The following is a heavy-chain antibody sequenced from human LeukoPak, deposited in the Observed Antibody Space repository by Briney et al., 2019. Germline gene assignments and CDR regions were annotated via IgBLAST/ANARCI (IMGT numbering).Heavy chain of an antibody. V-gene: IGHV3-30*01. D-gene: IGHD2-15*01. CDR2: ISYDGSNK. CDR3: ARDRLGYCSGGSCYPDY. Sequence: HPGRSLRLSCAASGSTFSSYAMHWVRQAPGKGLEWVAVISYDGSNKYYADSVKGRFTISRDNSKNTLYLQMNSLRAEDTAVYYCARDRLGYCSGGSCYPDYWGQGTLVTVSS. J-gene: IGHJ4*02. CDR1: GSTFSSYA.